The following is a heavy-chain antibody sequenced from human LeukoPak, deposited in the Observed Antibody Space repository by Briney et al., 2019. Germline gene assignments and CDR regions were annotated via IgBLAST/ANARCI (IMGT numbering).Heavy chain of an antibody. CDR2: ISGSGGST. J-gene: IGHJ4*02. CDR1: GFTFSSYA. CDR3: AKDLNWQHQLVRDYFDY. D-gene: IGHD6-13*01. Sequence: PGGSLRLSCAASGFTFSSYAMSWVRQAPGKGLEWVSAISGSGGSTYYADSVKGRFTISRDNSKNTLYLQMNSLRAEDTAVYYCAKDLNWQHQLVRDYFDYWGQGTLVTVSS. V-gene: IGHV3-23*01.